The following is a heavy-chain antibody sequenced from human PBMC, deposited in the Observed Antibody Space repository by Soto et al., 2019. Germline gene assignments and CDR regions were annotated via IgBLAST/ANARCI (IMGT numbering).Heavy chain of an antibody. CDR2: INPKTGDT. J-gene: IGHJ5*02. V-gene: IGHV1-2*02. D-gene: IGHD1-26*01. CDR1: GYTFTDFY. Sequence: QEQLVQSGTEVKKPGASVTVSCKSSGYTFTDFYLHWLRQAPGQGLEWVGWINPKTGDTKSSQKFQGRVTMSRDTSVSTAYIDLTSLTSDDTAMYYCATGTNGTIGWYHPWGQGTRVTVSS. CDR3: ATGTNGTIGWYHP.